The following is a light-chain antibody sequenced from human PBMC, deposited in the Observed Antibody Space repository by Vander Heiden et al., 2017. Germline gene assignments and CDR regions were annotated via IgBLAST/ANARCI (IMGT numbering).Light chain of an antibody. Sequence: AVQLTQSPSCLSASVGNSVTITCRARQGISNFLAWYHQRPRKTPRLLIYSASTLAGVPSRFSGSGSGTYFSLTIINLQPEDFGTYYCQQFNSSPLTFGGGTNVEI. V-gene: IGKV1-13*02. J-gene: IGKJ4*01. CDR1: QGISNF. CDR2: SAS. CDR3: QQFNSSPLT.